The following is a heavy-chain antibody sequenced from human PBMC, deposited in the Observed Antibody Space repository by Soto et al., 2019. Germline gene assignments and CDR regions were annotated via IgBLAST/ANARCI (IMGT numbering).Heavy chain of an antibody. CDR3: ARQDPFEARDIVDNFDY. CDR2: IIPIFGTA. V-gene: IGHV1-69*12. Sequence: QVQLVQSGAEVKKPGSSVKVSCKASGGTFSSYAISWVRQAPGQGLEWMGVIIPIFGTANYAQKFQGRVTITADESTSTAYMELSSLRSEDTAVYYCARQDPFEARDIVDNFDYWVQGTLVTVSS. D-gene: IGHD5-12*01. J-gene: IGHJ4*02. CDR1: GGTFSSYA.